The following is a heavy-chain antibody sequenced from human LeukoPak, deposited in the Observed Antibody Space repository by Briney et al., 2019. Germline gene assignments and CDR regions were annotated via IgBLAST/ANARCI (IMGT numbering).Heavy chain of an antibody. CDR1: GGSIGSYY. D-gene: IGHD6-6*01. V-gene: IGHV4-4*07. J-gene: IGHJ6*03. Sequence: SETLSLTXTVSGGSIGSYYWSWIRQTAGKGLEWIGRIYTSGSTNYNPSLKSRVTISVDTSKNQFSLKLSSVTAADTAVYYCARGSSSSGLYYYYYMDVWGKGTTVTVSS. CDR3: ARGSSSSGLYYYYYMDV. CDR2: IYTSGST.